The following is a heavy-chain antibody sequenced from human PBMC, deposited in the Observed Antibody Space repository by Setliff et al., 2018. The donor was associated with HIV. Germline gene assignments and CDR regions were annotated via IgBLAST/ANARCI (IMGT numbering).Heavy chain of an antibody. CDR2: IHSSGNT. CDR3: ARVREGFLPYDAFDV. D-gene: IGHD3-3*01. V-gene: IGHV4-34*01. J-gene: IGHJ3*01. Sequence: PSETLSLTCAVYGGSLSDYYWSWIRQPPGKGLEWLGEIHSSGNTNYSPSLKGRVTISVDTPKNQYSLNLKSVTAADTAVYYCARVREGFLPYDAFDVWGQGTMVTVSS. CDR1: GGSLSDYY.